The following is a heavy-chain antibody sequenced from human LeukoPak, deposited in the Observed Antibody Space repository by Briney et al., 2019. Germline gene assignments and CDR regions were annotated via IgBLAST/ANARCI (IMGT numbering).Heavy chain of an antibody. D-gene: IGHD3-3*01. V-gene: IGHV1-58*01. CDR3: AAAYYDFDPYYYYYGMDV. Sequence: VASVTVSCTASGFTFTSSAVQWVRQAREQRLEWIGWIVVGSGNTNYAQKFQERVTITRDMSTSTAYMELSSLRSEDTAVYYCAAAYYDFDPYYYYYGMDVWGQGTTVTVSS. CDR1: GFTFTSSA. CDR2: IVVGSGNT. J-gene: IGHJ6*02.